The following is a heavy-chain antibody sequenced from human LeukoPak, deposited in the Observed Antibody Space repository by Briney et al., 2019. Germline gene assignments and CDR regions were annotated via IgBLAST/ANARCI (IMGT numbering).Heavy chain of an antibody. V-gene: IGHV1-2*02. D-gene: IGHD3-10*01. Sequence: ASVKVSCKASGYTFTGYYIHWVRQAPGQGLEWMGWINPNSGGTNYAQKFQGRVTMTRDTSISTAYMELSRLRSDDTAVYYCARARGTMVRGVIRVGNNWFDPWGQGTLVTVSS. CDR3: ARARGTMVRGVIRVGNNWFDP. CDR2: INPNSGGT. J-gene: IGHJ5*02. CDR1: GYTFTGYY.